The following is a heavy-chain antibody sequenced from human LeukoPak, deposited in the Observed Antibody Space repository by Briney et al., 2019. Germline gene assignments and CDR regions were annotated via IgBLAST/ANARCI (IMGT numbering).Heavy chain of an antibody. Sequence: PSETLSLTCTVSGGSISSYYWSWIRQPPGKGLEWIGEINYSGSTNYNPSLKSRVTISVDTSKNQFSLKLSSVTAADTAVYYCARLRGQQLAADYYYCYGMDVWGKGTTVTVSS. D-gene: IGHD6-13*01. V-gene: IGHV4-59*01. CDR2: INYSGST. CDR3: ARLRGQQLAADYYYCYGMDV. CDR1: GGSISSYY. J-gene: IGHJ6*04.